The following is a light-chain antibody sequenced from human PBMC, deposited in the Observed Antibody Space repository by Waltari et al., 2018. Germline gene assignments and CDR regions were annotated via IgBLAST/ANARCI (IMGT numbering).Light chain of an antibody. CDR3: SSYAGSNNFDV. CDR1: SSALGAYNY. CDR2: EVS. Sequence: QSALTQPPSASGSPGQSVPISCTGTSSALGAYNYVSGYPQHPGKAPKLMIYEVSKRPSGVPDRFSGSKSGNTASLTVSGLQAEDEADYYCSSYAGSNNFDVFGTGTKVTVL. V-gene: IGLV2-8*01. J-gene: IGLJ1*01.